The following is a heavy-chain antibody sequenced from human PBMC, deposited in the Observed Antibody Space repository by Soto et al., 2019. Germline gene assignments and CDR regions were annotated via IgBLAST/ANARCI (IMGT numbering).Heavy chain of an antibody. J-gene: IGHJ4*02. CDR1: GGTFSSYA. CDR3: ARLQLWLSLAPYTEREFDY. Sequence: SVKVSCKASGGTFSSYAISWVRQAPGQGLEWMGGIIPIFGTANYAQKFQGRVTITADESTSTAYMELGSVTAADTAVYYCARLQLWLSLAPYTEREFDYWGQGTLVTVSS. CDR2: IIPIFGTA. D-gene: IGHD5-18*01. V-gene: IGHV1-69*13.